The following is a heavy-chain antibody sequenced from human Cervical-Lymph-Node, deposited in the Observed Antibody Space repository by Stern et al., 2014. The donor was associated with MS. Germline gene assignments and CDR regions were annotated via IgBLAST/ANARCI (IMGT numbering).Heavy chain of an antibody. J-gene: IGHJ4*02. CDR3: AREHHGGNFAA. V-gene: IGHV1-69*01. CDR1: GATFSTNG. Sequence: VQLVECGAEVRKPGSSVKVSCKVSGATFSTNGISWLRQAPGQGPEWMGAIVPIFERSNYVQRLRGRLTITADESANTAYMELRSLSPDDTAVYYCAREHHGGNFAAWGQGTLVTVSS. CDR2: IVPIFERS. D-gene: IGHD4-23*01.